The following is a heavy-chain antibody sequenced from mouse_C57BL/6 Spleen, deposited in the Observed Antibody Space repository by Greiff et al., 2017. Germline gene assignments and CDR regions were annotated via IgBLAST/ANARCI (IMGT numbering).Heavy chain of an antibody. Sequence: VQLVESGAELARPGASVKMSCKASGYTFTSYTMHWVKQRPGQGLEWIGYINPSSGYTKYNQKFKDKATLTADKSSSTAYMQLSSLTSEDSAVYYCAKPHYGNYEGYAMDYWGQGTSVTVSS. J-gene: IGHJ4*01. CDR3: AKPHYGNYEGYAMDY. D-gene: IGHD2-1*01. V-gene: IGHV1-4*01. CDR1: GYTFTSYT. CDR2: INPSSGYT.